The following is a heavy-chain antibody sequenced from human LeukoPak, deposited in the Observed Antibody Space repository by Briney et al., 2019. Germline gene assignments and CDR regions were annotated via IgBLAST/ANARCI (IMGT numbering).Heavy chain of an antibody. Sequence: PGGSLRLSCAASGFTFSSYSMNWVRQAPGKGLEWVSSISSSSSYIYYADSVKGRFTISRDNAKNSLYLQMNSLRAEDTAVYYCASSPTGYRNPLDYWGQGTLVTVSS. CDR1: GFTFSSYS. D-gene: IGHD3-9*01. J-gene: IGHJ4*02. V-gene: IGHV3-21*01. CDR2: ISSSSSYI. CDR3: ASSPTGYRNPLDY.